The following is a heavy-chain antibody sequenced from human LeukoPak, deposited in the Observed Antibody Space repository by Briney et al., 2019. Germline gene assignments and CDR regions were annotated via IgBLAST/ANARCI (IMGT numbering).Heavy chain of an antibody. D-gene: IGHD2-2*01. Sequence: PGGSLRPSCAASRFTFSNYGMHWVRQAPGKGLEWVSAISGSGGSTYYADSVKGRFTISRDNSKNTLYLQMNSLRAEDTAVYYCAKGQYQPVFDYWGQGTLVTVSS. V-gene: IGHV3-23*01. CDR1: RFTFSNYG. J-gene: IGHJ4*02. CDR2: ISGSGGST. CDR3: AKGQYQPVFDY.